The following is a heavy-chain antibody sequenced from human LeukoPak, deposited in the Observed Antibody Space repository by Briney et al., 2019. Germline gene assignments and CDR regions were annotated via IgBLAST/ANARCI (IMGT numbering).Heavy chain of an antibody. J-gene: IGHJ4*02. CDR3: AKDSPYDSSGYLSH. D-gene: IGHD3-22*01. V-gene: IGHV3-23*01. CDR1: GFTFSTYS. CDR2: ISGSGGST. Sequence: GGSLRLSCAAYGFTFSTYSMNWVRQAPGKGLEWVSAISGSGGSTYYADSVKGRFTISRDTSKNTLYLQMNSLRAEDTAVYYCAKDSPYDSSGYLSHWGQGTLVTVSS.